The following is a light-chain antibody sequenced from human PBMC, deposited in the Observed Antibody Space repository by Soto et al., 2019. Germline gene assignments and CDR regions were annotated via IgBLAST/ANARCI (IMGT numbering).Light chain of an antibody. Sequence: QAVVTQPPSASGTPGQRVTISCSGSSSNIGSNTVNWYQQLPGTAPKLLIYGNYQRPSGVPDRFSGSKSGTSASLAIGGLQSEDEAHYYCAAWDDSLSGVVFGGGTQLTVL. J-gene: IGLJ2*01. CDR1: SSNIGSNT. CDR3: AAWDDSLSGVV. V-gene: IGLV1-44*01. CDR2: GNY.